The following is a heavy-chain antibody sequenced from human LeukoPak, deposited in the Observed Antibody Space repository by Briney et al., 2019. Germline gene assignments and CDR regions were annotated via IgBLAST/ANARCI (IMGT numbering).Heavy chain of an antibody. D-gene: IGHD3-10*01. J-gene: IGHJ6*03. CDR3: ARQTSYITMVPGYYYYYMDV. V-gene: IGHV5-51*01. Sequence: GDSLKISCKGSGYSFTSYWIGWVRQMPGKGLEWMGIIYPGDSDTRYSPPFQGQVTISADKSISTAYLQWSSLKASDTAMYYCARQTSYITMVPGYYYYYMDVWGKGTTVTVSS. CDR1: GYSFTSYW. CDR2: IYPGDSDT.